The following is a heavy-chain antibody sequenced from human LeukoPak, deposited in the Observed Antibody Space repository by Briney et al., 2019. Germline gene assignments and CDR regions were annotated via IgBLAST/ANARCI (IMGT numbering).Heavy chain of an antibody. Sequence: GGSLRLSCAASGFTFSNYWMHWVRQAPGKGLVWVSRISTDGSTTFYADSVRGRFTISRDNSKNTMYLQMSSLRAEDTAVYYCAKIRLEESATGYWGQGTLVTVSS. CDR1: GFTFSNYW. J-gene: IGHJ4*02. D-gene: IGHD2-15*01. CDR2: ISTDGSTT. V-gene: IGHV3-74*01. CDR3: AKIRLEESATGY.